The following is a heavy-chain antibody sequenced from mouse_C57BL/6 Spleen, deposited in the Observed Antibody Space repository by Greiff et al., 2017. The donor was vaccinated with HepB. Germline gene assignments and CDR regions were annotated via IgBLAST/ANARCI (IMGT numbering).Heavy chain of an antibody. CDR3: AKGPYGTWFAY. CDR1: GYTFTSYN. Sequence: QVQLQQSGAELVRPGASVKMSCKASGYTFTSYNMHWVKQTPRQGLEWIGAIYPGNGDTSYNQKFKGKATLTVDKSSITAYMPLSSLTSEDSAVYFCAKGPYGTWFAYWGQGTLVTVSA. D-gene: IGHD1-2*01. J-gene: IGHJ3*01. CDR2: IYPGNGDT. V-gene: IGHV1-12*01.